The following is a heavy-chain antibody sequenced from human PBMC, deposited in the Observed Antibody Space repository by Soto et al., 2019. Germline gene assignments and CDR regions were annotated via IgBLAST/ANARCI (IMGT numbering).Heavy chain of an antibody. J-gene: IGHJ4*02. D-gene: IGHD4-17*01. CDR1: GFSLSTSGVG. V-gene: IGHV2-5*02. CDR3: AHRQRTVYFDY. Sequence: QITLKESGPTLVKPTQTLTLTRTFSGFSLSTSGVGVGWIRQPPGKALEWLALIYWDDDKRYSPSLKSRLTITKYTSKNQVVLTMTNMDPVDTATYYCAHRQRTVYFDYWGQGTLVTVSS. CDR2: IYWDDDK.